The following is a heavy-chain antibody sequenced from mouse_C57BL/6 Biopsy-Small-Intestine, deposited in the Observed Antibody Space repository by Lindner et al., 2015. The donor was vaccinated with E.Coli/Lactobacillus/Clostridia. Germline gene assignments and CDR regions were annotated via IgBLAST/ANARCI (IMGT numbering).Heavy chain of an antibody. CDR2: VSAYNGNT. J-gene: IGHJ3*01. V-gene: IGHV1-4*02. CDR1: GYTFRNYG. D-gene: IGHD1-2*01. Sequence: SVKVSCKASGYTFRNYGFAWVRQAPGQGLEWVGWVSAYNGNTDYAQKFQDRVTMTADTSTSTVYMELKSLRSDDTAVYYCARALRSSGWPWDAFDIWGQGTMVTVSS. CDR3: ARALRSSGWPWDAFDI.